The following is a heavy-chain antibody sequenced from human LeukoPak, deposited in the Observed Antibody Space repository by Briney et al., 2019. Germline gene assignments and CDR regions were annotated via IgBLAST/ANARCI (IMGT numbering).Heavy chain of an antibody. CDR2: IIPIFDTA. V-gene: IGHV1-69*06. D-gene: IGHD3-22*01. Sequence: GASVKVSCKASGYTFTDYYIHWVRQAPGQGLEWMGGIIPIFDTAKYAQTFQGRVTITADKSTNTAHMELSSLRSEDTAVYYCTREGVYSPDGSGYHRDAFDIWGQGTVVTVSS. J-gene: IGHJ3*02. CDR1: GYTFTDYY. CDR3: TREGVYSPDGSGYHRDAFDI.